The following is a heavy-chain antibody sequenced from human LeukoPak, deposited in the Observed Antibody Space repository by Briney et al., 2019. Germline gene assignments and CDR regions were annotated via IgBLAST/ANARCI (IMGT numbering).Heavy chain of an antibody. D-gene: IGHD6-19*01. J-gene: IGHJ5*02. CDR2: ISGSGGST. CDR1: GFTFSSYA. V-gene: IGHV3-23*01. Sequence: PGGSLRLSCAASGFTFSSYAMSWVRQAPGKGLEWVSVISGSGGSTKYVDSVKGRCTISRDNSKNTLYLQMNSLRAEDTAVYYCASQEYSSGWGHNWFDPWGQGTLVTVSS. CDR3: ASQEYSSGWGHNWFDP.